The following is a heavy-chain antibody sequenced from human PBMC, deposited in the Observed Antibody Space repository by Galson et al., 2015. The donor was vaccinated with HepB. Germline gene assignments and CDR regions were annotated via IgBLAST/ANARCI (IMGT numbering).Heavy chain of an antibody. V-gene: IGHV1-46*01. Sequence: SVKVSCKASGYTFTSDGISWVRQAPGQGLEWMGIINPSGGSTTNAQKFQGRVTMTRDTSTSTVYMELSSLRSEDTALYYCARAFAARDAFDIWGQGTMVTVSS. D-gene: IGHD2/OR15-2a*01. J-gene: IGHJ3*02. CDR3: ARAFAARDAFDI. CDR1: GYTFTSDG. CDR2: INPSGGST.